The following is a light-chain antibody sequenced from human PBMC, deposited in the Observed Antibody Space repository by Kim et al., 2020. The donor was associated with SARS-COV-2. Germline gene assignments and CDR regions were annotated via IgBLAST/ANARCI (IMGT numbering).Light chain of an antibody. V-gene: IGKV3-20*01. CDR1: QRVSSSS. J-gene: IGKJ4*01. Sequence: SPGERAALSCRASQRVSSSSLAWFQQTPGQAPRLLISGASFRATGIPDRFSGSGSGTDFTLTISRLEPEDFAVYYCHQYGTSPFTFGGGTKVDIK. CDR3: HQYGTSPFT. CDR2: GAS.